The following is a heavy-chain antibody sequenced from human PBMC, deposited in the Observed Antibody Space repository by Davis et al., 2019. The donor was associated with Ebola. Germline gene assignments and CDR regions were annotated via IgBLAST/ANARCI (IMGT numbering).Heavy chain of an antibody. CDR2: IIPILGIA. J-gene: IGHJ6*02. V-gene: IGHV1-69*04. D-gene: IGHD3-22*01. Sequence: AASVKVSCKASGYTFTGYYMHWVRQAPGQGLEWMGRIIPILGIANYAQKFQGRVTITADKSTSTAYMELSSLRSKDTAVYYCARDFDSSGYYSYGMDVWGQGTTVTVSS. CDR1: GYTFTGYY. CDR3: ARDFDSSGYYSYGMDV.